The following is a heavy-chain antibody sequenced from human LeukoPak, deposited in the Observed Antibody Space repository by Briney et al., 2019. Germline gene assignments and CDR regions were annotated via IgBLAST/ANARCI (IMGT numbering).Heavy chain of an antibody. CDR3: ARESGYCSGGSCYGQWFDP. J-gene: IGHJ5*02. CDR1: GYTFTSYY. CDR2: INPSGGST. Sequence: ASVKVSCKASGYTFTSYYMHWVRQAPGQGLEWMGIINPSGGSTSYAQKFQGRVTMTRDTSTSTVYMELSSLRSEDTAVYYCARESGYCSGGSCYGQWFDPWGRGTLVTVSS. D-gene: IGHD2-15*01. V-gene: IGHV1-46*01.